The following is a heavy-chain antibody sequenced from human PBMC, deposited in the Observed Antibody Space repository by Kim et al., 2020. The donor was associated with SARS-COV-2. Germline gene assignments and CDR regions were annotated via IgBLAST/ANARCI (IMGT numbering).Heavy chain of an antibody. CDR3: ARWYYFDY. V-gene: IGHV1-18*01. J-gene: IGHJ4*02. D-gene: IGHD2-15*01. Sequence: NGNTNYAQKLQGRVTMTTDTSTRTAYMELRSLRSDDTAVYYCARWYYFDYWGQGTLVTVSS. CDR2: NGNT.